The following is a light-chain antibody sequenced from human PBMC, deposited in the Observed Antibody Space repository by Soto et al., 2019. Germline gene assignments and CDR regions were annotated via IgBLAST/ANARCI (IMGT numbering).Light chain of an antibody. CDR3: QTYYRVPLT. Sequence: DVVMTQSPDSLALSLGERATINCKSSQSLLSSSDNRNYLAWFQQKVGQPPKLLIRWASTRESWVPDRFSASGSATDFTLTISSLQSEDVAVYYCQTYYRVPLTFGGGPKVELK. J-gene: IGKJ4*01. CDR2: WAS. CDR1: QSLLSSSDNRNY. V-gene: IGKV4-1*01.